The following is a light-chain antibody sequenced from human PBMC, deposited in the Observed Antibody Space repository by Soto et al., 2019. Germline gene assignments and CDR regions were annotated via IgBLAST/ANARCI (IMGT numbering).Light chain of an antibody. V-gene: IGKV3-15*01. CDR1: QSVSNN. Sequence: EIVLTQSPGTLSLSPGERATLSCRASQSVSNNYLAWYLQKPGQAPRPIIYDATTRATGIPVRFSGSGSGTEFTLTISSLQSEDVGVYYCQQYDNWPPKTFGGGTKVDIK. CDR3: QQYDNWPPKT. CDR2: DAT. J-gene: IGKJ4*01.